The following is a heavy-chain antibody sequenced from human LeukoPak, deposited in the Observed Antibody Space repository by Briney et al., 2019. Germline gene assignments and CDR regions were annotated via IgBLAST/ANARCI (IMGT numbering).Heavy chain of an antibody. D-gene: IGHD4-17*01. Sequence: GGSLRLSCAASGFTFSSYWMHWVRQAPGKGLVWVSRINSDGSSTSYADSVKGRFTISRDNAKNTLYLQMSSLRAEDTAVYYCARDPDYGDYLFHFDYWGQGTLVTVSS. CDR1: GFTFSSYW. CDR2: INSDGSST. V-gene: IGHV3-74*01. CDR3: ARDPDYGDYLFHFDY. J-gene: IGHJ4*02.